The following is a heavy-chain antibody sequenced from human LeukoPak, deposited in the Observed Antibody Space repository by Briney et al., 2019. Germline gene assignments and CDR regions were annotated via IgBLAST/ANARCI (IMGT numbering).Heavy chain of an antibody. Sequence: PSETLSLTCAVYGGSFSGYYWSWIRQPPGKGLEWIGEINHSGSTNYNPSLKSRVTISVDTSKNQFSLKLSSVTAADTAVYYCAREYSSGWYERDAFDFWGQGTMVTVSS. CDR1: GGSFSGYY. V-gene: IGHV4-34*01. CDR2: INHSGST. CDR3: AREYSSGWYERDAFDF. D-gene: IGHD6-19*01. J-gene: IGHJ3*01.